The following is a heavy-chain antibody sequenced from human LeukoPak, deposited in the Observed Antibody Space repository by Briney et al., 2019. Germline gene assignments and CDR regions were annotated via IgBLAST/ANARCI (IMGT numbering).Heavy chain of an antibody. J-gene: IGHJ4*02. CDR2: MSGRGGST. CDR3: AKPGSSRGIGGRLPIKYYFDY. V-gene: IGHV3-23*01. D-gene: IGHD6-6*01. Sequence: GGSLRLSCAASGFLLSSGAMSWVRQAPGKGLEGVTAMSGRGGSTYYADSVKGRFTISRENSKNTLYLKMNSLSAEDTAVYYCAKPGSSRGIGGRLPIKYYFDYWGQGTLVTVSS. CDR1: GFLLSSGA.